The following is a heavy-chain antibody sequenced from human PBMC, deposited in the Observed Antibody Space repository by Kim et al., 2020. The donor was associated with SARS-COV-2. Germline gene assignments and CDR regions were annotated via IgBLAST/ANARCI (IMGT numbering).Heavy chain of an antibody. Sequence: SVKVSCKASGGTFSSYAISWVRQAPGQGLEWMGGIIPIFGTANYAQKFQGRVTITADESMSTPYMELSSLRSEDTAVYYCARLRYSSSSYYYYYYGMDVWGQGTTVTVSS. CDR1: GGTFSSYA. J-gene: IGHJ6*02. V-gene: IGHV1-69*13. CDR2: IIPIFGTA. CDR3: ARLRYSSSSYYYYYYGMDV. D-gene: IGHD6-13*01.